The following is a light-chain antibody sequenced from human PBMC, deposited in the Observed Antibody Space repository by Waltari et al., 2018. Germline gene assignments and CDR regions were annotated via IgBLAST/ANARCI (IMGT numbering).Light chain of an antibody. Sequence: DIQMTQSPSSLSXSVGXRVTITCRASQSISNWLAWYQQKPGKAPILLIYKASILESGVPSRFSGSGSGTQFTLTIXXLQPGDFATYYCXQYNTYSSXXXGTXLEXK. CDR2: KAS. V-gene: IGKV1-5*03. J-gene: IGKJ2*01. CDR1: QSISNW. CDR3: XQYNTYSS.